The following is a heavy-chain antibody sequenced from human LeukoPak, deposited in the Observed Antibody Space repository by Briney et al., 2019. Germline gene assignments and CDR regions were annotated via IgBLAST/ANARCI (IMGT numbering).Heavy chain of an antibody. D-gene: IGHD2-2*02. J-gene: IGHJ3*02. Sequence: SVKVSCKASGGTFSSYAISWVRQAPGQGLEWMGGIIPIFGTANYAQKFQGRVTITTDESTSTAYMELSSLRSEDTAVYYCARRCSSTSCYTDAFDIWGQGTMVTVSS. CDR3: ARRCSSTSCYTDAFDI. V-gene: IGHV1-69*05. CDR1: GGTFSSYA. CDR2: IIPIFGTA.